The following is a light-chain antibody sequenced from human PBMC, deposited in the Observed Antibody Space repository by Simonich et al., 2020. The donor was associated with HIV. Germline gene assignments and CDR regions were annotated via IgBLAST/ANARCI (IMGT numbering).Light chain of an antibody. CDR3: QQYYSTPPT. Sequence: DIVMTQSPDSLAVSLGERATFNCKSSRSVLYSSNNKNYLAWYQQKPGQPPKLLIYWASTRESGVPDRFSASGSGTDFTLTISSLQAEDVAIYYCQQYYSTPPTFGQGPRWKSN. CDR1: RSVLYSSNNKNY. CDR2: WAS. J-gene: IGKJ1*01. V-gene: IGKV4-1*01.